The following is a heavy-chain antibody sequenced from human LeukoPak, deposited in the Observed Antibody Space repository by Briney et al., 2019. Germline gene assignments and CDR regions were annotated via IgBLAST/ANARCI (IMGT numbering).Heavy chain of an antibody. V-gene: IGHV4-30-2*01. CDR1: GDSISSGGYY. J-gene: IGHJ4*02. D-gene: IGHD3-9*01. CDR2: SYHSGYT. Sequence: SETLSLTCTVSGDSISSGGYYWSWIRQPPGKGLEWIGYSYHSGYTYYNPSLKSRATISVDRSKNQFSLKLSSVTAADTAVYYCARGPDDIWGYFDYWGQGTLVTVSS. CDR3: ARGPDDIWGYFDY.